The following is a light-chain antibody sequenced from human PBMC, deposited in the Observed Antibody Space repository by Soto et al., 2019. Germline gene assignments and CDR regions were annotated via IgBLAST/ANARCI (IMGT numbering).Light chain of an antibody. CDR3: QQYGNSPWT. Sequence: DIVLTQSPGTLCLSPGERATLSCRASQSVSSNYLAWYQQKRGQAPRLLMYGASSRATGIPDRFSGSGSGTDFTLTISRLEPEDFAVYYCQQYGNSPWTFGQGTKVDIX. V-gene: IGKV3-20*01. CDR2: GAS. J-gene: IGKJ1*01. CDR1: QSVSSNY.